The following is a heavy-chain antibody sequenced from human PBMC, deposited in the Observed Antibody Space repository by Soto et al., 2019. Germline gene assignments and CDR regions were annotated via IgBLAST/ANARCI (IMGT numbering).Heavy chain of an antibody. CDR2: MFHSGGA. Sequence: SETLSLTCVVSDGSISTYDWWTCVRQPPGKGLEWIGKMFHSGGADYSPSLKSRVTISADSSKNHFSLRLTAVTAADTAVYYCATGNVDSMLEYWGQGTQVTVYS. CDR3: ATGNVDSMLEY. D-gene: IGHD3-3*01. J-gene: IGHJ4*02. CDR1: DGSISTYDW. V-gene: IGHV4-4*02.